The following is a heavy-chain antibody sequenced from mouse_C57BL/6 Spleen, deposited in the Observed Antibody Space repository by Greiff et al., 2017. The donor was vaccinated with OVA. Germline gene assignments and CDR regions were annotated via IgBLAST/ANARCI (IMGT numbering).Heavy chain of an antibody. D-gene: IGHD2-4*01. V-gene: IGHV1-82*01. Sequence: QVHVKQSGPELVKPGASVKISCKASGYAFSSSWMNWVKQRPGKGLEWIGRIYPGDGDTNYNGKFKGKATLTADKSSITAYMQLSSLTSEDSAVYFCASIYYDYDGGFAYWGQGTLVTVSA. CDR2: IYPGDGDT. CDR1: GYAFSSSW. CDR3: ASIYYDYDGGFAY. J-gene: IGHJ3*01.